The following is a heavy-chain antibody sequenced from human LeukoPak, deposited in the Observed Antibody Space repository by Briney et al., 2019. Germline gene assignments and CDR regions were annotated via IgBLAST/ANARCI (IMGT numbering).Heavy chain of an antibody. CDR2: ITSSSGTI. V-gene: IGHV3-48*04. CDR1: GFTFNSYS. J-gene: IGHJ6*03. D-gene: IGHD2-15*01. CDR3: ARVLRYCSGGNCYSGGLGYMDV. Sequence: GGSLRLSCAASGFTFNSYSMNWVRQAPGKGLEWVSYITSSSGTIYYADSVKGRFTISRDNAKNSLFLQMNSLRAEDTAVYNCARVLRYCSGGNCYSGGLGYMDVWGKGTTVTISS.